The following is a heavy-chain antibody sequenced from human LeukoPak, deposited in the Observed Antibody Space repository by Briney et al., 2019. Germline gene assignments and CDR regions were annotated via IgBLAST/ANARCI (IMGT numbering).Heavy chain of an antibody. CDR2: IRSKENTYAT. J-gene: IGHJ4*02. CDR3: TTTYYYDSSGYTLDY. V-gene: IGHV3-73*01. Sequence: PGGSLKLSCAASGFTFSGSAMHWVRQASGKGLEWVGRIRSKENTYATSYAASVKGRFTISRDDSKKTAYLQMNSLKTEDTAVYYCTTTYYYDSSGYTLDYWGQGTLLTVSS. CDR1: GFTFSGSA. D-gene: IGHD3-22*01.